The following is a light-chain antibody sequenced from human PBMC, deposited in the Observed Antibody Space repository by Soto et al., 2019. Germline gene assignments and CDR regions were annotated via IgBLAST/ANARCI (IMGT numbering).Light chain of an antibody. J-gene: IGLJ1*01. CDR3: QSYDSSLSGSEV. Sequence: QSVLTQPPSVSGAPGQRVTISCTGSSSNIGAGHDVHWYQHLPGTTPKLLIYGNGNRPSGVPDRFSGSKSGTSASLAITGLQAEDEADYYCQSYDSSLSGSEVFGIATNVTVL. CDR1: SSNIGAGHD. V-gene: IGLV1-40*01. CDR2: GNG.